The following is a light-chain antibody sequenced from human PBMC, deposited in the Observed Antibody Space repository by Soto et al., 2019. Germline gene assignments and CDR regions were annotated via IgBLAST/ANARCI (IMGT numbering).Light chain of an antibody. CDR1: QYIGSA. J-gene: IGKJ1*01. CDR3: QQYGRPWET. CDR2: DAS. Sequence: EVVLTQSRATVSVSPGDRASLSCRASQYIGSAVAWYHQRSGQAPRLLIFDASIRVPTTPARFSGSGSGTDFTLTISILEPEDFAVYYCQQYGRPWETFGQGTKVDIK. V-gene: IGKV3D-15*03.